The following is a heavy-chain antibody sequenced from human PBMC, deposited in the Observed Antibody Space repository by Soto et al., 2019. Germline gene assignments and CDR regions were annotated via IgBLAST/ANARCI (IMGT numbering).Heavy chain of an antibody. CDR1: GYIFTSYA. CDR3: ARSAPPIDY. J-gene: IGHJ4*02. Sequence: ASVKVSCKASGYIFTSYAMHWVRQAPGQRLEWMGWINAGKGNTKYSQKFQGRVTITRDTSASTAYMELSSLRSEDTAVYYCARSAPPIDYWGQGSLVTV. CDR2: INAGKGNT. V-gene: IGHV1-3*01.